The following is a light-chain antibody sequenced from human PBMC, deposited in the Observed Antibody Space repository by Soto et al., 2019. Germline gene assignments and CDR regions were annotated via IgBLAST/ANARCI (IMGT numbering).Light chain of an antibody. J-gene: IGKJ1*01. V-gene: IGKV3-15*01. CDR1: QSVNIS. CDR3: QQYNKWPRT. CDR2: GAS. Sequence: EILMTQSPATLSVSPGERATLSCSASQSVNISLAWYQQKPGQAPRLLIFGASSRANGIPARFSGSGSGTEFTPTISNLQTEDFAVYYCQQYNKWPRTFGQGTKVDNK.